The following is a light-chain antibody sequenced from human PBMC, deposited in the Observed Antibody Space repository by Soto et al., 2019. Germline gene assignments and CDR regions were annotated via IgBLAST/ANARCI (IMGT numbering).Light chain of an antibody. CDR2: ENN. V-gene: IGLV1-51*02. J-gene: IGLJ1*01. CDR1: SSNIGNNY. Sequence: QSVLTQPPSVSAAPGQKVTISCSGSSSNIGNNYVSWYQQLPGTAPKLLIYENNKRPSGIPDRCSGAKSGTSATLGITGLQTGDEADYYCGTWDSSLSVYVFGTGTKLTVL. CDR3: GTWDSSLSVYV.